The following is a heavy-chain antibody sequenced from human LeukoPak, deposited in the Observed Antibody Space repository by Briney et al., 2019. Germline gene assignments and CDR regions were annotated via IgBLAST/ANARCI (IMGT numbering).Heavy chain of an antibody. V-gene: IGHV3-21*01. CDR1: GFTFSSYS. J-gene: IGHJ4*02. CDR3: ARERALGYYYDSS. CDR2: ISSSSSYI. D-gene: IGHD3-22*01. Sequence: GGSLRLSCAPSGFTFSSYSMNWVRLAPGKGLECVSSISSSSSYIYYADSVKGRFTIARDNAKNSLYLQMNSLRAEDTAVYYCARERALGYYYDSSWGQGTLVTVSS.